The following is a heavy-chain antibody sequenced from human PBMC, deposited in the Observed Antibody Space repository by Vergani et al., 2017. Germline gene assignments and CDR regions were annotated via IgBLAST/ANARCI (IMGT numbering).Heavy chain of an antibody. CDR3: AGGETRTDWLDP. J-gene: IGHJ5*02. D-gene: IGHD3-16*01. Sequence: QVQLQESGPGLVKPSQTLSLTCSVSGVSVSSTAFYWNWIRQPAGKGLEWIGRIYGSGNINYNPSLESLVTISRDTSKNQFSLKVHSVTAADTAVYYCAGGETRTDWLDPWGQGTQVIVSS. CDR2: IYGSGNI. CDR1: GVSVSSTAFY. V-gene: IGHV4-61*02.